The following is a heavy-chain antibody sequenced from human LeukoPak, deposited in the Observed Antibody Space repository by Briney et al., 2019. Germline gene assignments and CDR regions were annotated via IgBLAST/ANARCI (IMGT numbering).Heavy chain of an antibody. Sequence: GGSLRLSCGASGFTFSSYWMSWVRQAPGKGLEWVANIKQDGSEKYYVDSVKGRFTISRDNAKNSLYLQMNSLRAEDTAVYYCARDYDILTGYYDYWGQGTLVTVSS. J-gene: IGHJ4*02. CDR3: ARDYDILTGYYDY. D-gene: IGHD3-9*01. CDR1: GFTFSSYW. V-gene: IGHV3-7*01. CDR2: IKQDGSEK.